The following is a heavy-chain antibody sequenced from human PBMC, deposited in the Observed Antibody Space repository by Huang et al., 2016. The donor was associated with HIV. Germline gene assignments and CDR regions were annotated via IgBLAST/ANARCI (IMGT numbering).Heavy chain of an antibody. J-gene: IGHJ4*02. CDR1: GGTFSKYA. CDR2: IIPMVGTP. D-gene: IGHD4-17*01. Sequence: QVQLVQSGAEVKTPGSSVKVSCTASGGTFSKYAISWVRQAHGQGREWWGGIIPMVGTPKDARKFQGRVTITADDSTSTTYVEVSSLRSEDTALYYCARGQLGSYGDYDVLYWGQGTLVTVSS. V-gene: IGHV1-69*13. CDR3: ARGQLGSYGDYDVLY.